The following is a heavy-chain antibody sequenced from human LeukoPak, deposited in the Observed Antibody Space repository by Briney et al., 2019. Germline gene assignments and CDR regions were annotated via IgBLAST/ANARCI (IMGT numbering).Heavy chain of an antibody. J-gene: IGHJ4*02. CDR2: IYYSRST. D-gene: IGHD5-12*01. Sequence: PSQTLSLTCTVSGASISSSTDYWGRLRQPPGKGLEWTAIIYYSRSTYYTPSLKRQLTTPADTTKNQISLKLRPVTAADTAVDYCAGQAGRLRFRAHFDYWGQGTLVTVSS. CDR3: AGQAGRLRFRAHFDY. CDR1: GASISSSTDY. V-gene: IGHV4-39*01.